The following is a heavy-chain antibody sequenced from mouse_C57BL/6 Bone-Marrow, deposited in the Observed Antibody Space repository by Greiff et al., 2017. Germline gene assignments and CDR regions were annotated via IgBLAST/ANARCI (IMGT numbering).Heavy chain of an antibody. D-gene: IGHD5-1-1*01. CDR2: IDPSDSYT. CDR1: GYTFTSYW. CDR3: ARPSRYPLYAMDY. Sequence: VQLQQPGAELVMPGASVKLSCKASGYTFTSYWMHWVKQRPGQGLEWIGEIDPSDSYTNYNQKFKGKSTLTVDKSSSTAYMQLSSLTSEDSAVYYCARPSRYPLYAMDYWGRGTSVTVSS. V-gene: IGHV1-69*01. J-gene: IGHJ4*01.